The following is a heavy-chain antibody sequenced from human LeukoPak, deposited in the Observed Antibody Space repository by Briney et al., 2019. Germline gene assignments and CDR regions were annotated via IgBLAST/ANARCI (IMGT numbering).Heavy chain of an antibody. Sequence: PSETLSLTCTVPGISINSHYLNWIRQPPGKGLEWIGSIYYSGSTYYNPSLKSRVTISVDTSKNQFSLKLSSVTAADTAVYYCARHHAVWFGALDYWGQGTLVTVSS. CDR1: GISINSHY. J-gene: IGHJ4*02. V-gene: IGHV4-39*01. CDR3: ARHHAVWFGALDY. D-gene: IGHD3-10*01. CDR2: IYYSGST.